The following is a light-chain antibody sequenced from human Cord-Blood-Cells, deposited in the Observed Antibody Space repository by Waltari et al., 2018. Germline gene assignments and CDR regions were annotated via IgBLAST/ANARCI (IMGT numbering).Light chain of an antibody. CDR1: QSVSSSY. CDR2: GAS. Sequence: EIVLTQSPGNLSLSPGERATLSCRASQSVSSSYLAWYQQKPGQAPRLLIYGASSRATGIPDRFSGSGSGTDFTLTISRLEPEDFAVYYCQQSITFGQGTRLEIK. CDR3: QQSIT. J-gene: IGKJ5*01. V-gene: IGKV3-20*01.